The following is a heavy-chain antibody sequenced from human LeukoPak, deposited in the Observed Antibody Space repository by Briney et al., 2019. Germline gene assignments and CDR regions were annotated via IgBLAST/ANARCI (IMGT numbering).Heavy chain of an antibody. V-gene: IGHV1-18*01. CDR1: GYTFTSYG. J-gene: IGHJ4*02. CDR2: ISAYNGNT. Sequence: ASGKVSCKASGYTFTSYGISWVRQAPGQGLEWMGWISAYNGNTNYAQKLQGRVTMTTDTSTSTAYMELRSLRSDDTAGYYCARAKRNIVATRPTPDYWGQGTLVTVSS. CDR3: ARAKRNIVATRPTPDY. D-gene: IGHD5-12*01.